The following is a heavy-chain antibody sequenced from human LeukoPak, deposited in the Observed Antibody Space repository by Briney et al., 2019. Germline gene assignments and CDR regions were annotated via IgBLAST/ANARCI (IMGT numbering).Heavy chain of an antibody. J-gene: IGHJ3*02. CDR2: IYYSGST. D-gene: IGHD3-22*01. Sequence: SETLSPTCTVSGGSISSSSYYWGWIRQPPGKGLEWIGCIYYSGSTYYNPSLKSRVTISVDTSKTQFSLQLSSVTAADTAVYYCARDRMSSGYPYDAYDIWGQGTMVTVSS. CDR1: GGSISSSSYY. CDR3: ARDRMSSGYPYDAYDI. V-gene: IGHV4-39*07.